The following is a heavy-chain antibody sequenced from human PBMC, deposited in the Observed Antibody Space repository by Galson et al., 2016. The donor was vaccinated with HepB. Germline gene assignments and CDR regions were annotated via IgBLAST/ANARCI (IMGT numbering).Heavy chain of an antibody. CDR1: GFSFSTYG. J-gene: IGHJ4*02. D-gene: IGHD3-22*01. V-gene: IGHV3-48*02. CDR3: VRDRIGDNSGYY. Sequence: SLRLSCAASGFSFSTYGMNWARQAPGKGLEWLSHISTRSTTIYYADSVKGRFTISRDNAKNSLYLQMNSLRDEETAAYYCVRDRIGDNSGYYWGQGTLVTVSS. CDR2: ISTRSTTI.